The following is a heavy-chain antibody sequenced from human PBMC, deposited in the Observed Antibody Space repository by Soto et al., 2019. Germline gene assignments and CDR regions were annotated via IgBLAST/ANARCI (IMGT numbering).Heavy chain of an antibody. CDR1: GFTFSGYA. V-gene: IGHV3-23*01. CDR3: AKRVSGGSYYFDY. CDR2: FGFTSTNT. J-gene: IGHJ4*02. D-gene: IGHD6-19*01. Sequence: EVQLLESGGGLVQPGGSLRLSCAASGFTFSGYAMSWVRQAPGKGLEWVSTFGFTSTNTYYADSVKGRFTISRDNSKSNLYLQMHSLRAEDTAVYYCAKRVSGGSYYFDYWGQGTLVTVSS.